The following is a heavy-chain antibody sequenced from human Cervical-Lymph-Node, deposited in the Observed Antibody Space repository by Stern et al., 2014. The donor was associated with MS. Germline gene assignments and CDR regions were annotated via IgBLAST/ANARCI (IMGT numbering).Heavy chain of an antibody. CDR3: ARDERRLFDY. CDR2: INGDGSST. Sequence: EVQLVESGGGLVQPGGSLRVSCAASGFTFSDYWMHWVRQAPGKGLVWVSRINGDGSSTSYADSVKGRFTISRDNTKNTLYLQMNSLRAEDTAVYFCARDERRLFDYWGQGTLVTISS. V-gene: IGHV3-74*01. CDR1: GFTFSDYW. J-gene: IGHJ4*02.